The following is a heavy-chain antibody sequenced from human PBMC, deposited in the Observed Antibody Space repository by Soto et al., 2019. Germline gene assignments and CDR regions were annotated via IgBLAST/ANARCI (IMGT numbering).Heavy chain of an antibody. D-gene: IGHD6-13*01. CDR1: GGSISSSNW. V-gene: IGHV4-4*02. Sequence: QVQLQESGPGLVKPSGTLSLTCAVSGGSISSSNWWSWVRQPPGKGLEWIGEIYHSGSTNYNPSLKSRVTISVDKAKNQFPPKLSPVTAADTAVYYFARGHGFRSSSRGGFDYWGQGTLVTVSS. J-gene: IGHJ4*02. CDR3: ARGHGFRSSSRGGFDY. CDR2: IYHSGST.